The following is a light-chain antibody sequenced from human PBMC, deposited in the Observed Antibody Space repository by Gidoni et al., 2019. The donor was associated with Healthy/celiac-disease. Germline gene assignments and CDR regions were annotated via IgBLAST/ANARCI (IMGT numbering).Light chain of an antibody. CDR1: SSDVGGYSY. V-gene: IGLV2-14*01. CDR3: SSYTSSSTLV. CDR2: YVS. Sequence: PALTQPAPVSGSPGQSITISCTGTSSDVGGYSYVAWYQQHPGKAPKLMIYYVSNRPSGVSNRFSGSKSGNTASLTISGLQAEDEADYYCSSYTSSSTLVFGGGTKLTLL. J-gene: IGLJ2*01.